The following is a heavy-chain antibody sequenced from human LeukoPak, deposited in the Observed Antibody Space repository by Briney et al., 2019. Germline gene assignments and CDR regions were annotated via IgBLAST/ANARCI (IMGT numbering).Heavy chain of an antibody. CDR1: GYTFTDYY. CDR3: ARDFQNNRWYNGPGYYFDF. CDR2: INPNSGGT. D-gene: IGHD1-26*01. J-gene: IGHJ4*02. Sequence: ASVKVSCKASGYTFTDYYMHWVRQAPGQGLEWMGWINPNSGGTNYAQKFQGRVTMIGDTSINTAYMDLSRLSSDDTAVYYCARDFQNNRWYNGPGYYFDFWGQGTLVTVSS. V-gene: IGHV1-2*02.